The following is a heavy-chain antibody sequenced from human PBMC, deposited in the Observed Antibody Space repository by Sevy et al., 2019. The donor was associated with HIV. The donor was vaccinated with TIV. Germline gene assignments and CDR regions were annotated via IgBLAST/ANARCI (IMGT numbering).Heavy chain of an antibody. D-gene: IGHD3-9*01. V-gene: IGHV3-7*03. CDR2: IKQDGSEK. J-gene: IGHJ3*02. CDR3: ARDLIANPFDCLRDGAFDI. Sequence: GGSLRLSCAASGFTFSSYWMSWVRQAPGKGLEWVANIKQDGSEKYYVDSVRGRFTISRNNAKNSLYLQMNSLRADDTAVYYCARDLIANPFDCLRDGAFDIWGQGTMVTVSS. CDR1: GFTFSSYW.